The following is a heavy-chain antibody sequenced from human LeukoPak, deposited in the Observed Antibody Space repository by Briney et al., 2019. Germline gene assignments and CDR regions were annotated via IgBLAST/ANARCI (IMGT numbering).Heavy chain of an antibody. Sequence: GGSLRLAWAAAGFTLSSYWISSVRQAPGKGREWVANIKQDVSEKFYVDSVKGRFTISRDNAKPSLYLKMNSLRAEDTAVYYCARADDDFWSGYYTGSRPMAVWGKGTTVTVSS. J-gene: IGHJ6*03. V-gene: IGHV3-7*01. CDR3: ARADDDFWSGYYTGSRPMAV. CDR2: IKQDVSEK. D-gene: IGHD3-3*01. CDR1: GFTLSSYW.